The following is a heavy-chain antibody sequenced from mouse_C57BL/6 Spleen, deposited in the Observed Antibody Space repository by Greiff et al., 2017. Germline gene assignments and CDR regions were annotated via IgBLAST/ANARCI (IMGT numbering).Heavy chain of an antibody. V-gene: IGHV1-74*01. CDR3: ARGYYSNYFDY. CDR1: GYTFTSYW. D-gene: IGHD2-5*01. CDR2: IHPSDGDT. Sequence: VQLQQPGAELVKPGASVKVSCKASGYTFTSYWMHWVKQRPGQGLEWIGRIHPSDGDTNYNQKFKGKATLTVDKSSSTAYMQLSSLTSEDSAVYYCARGYYSNYFDYWGQGTTLTVSS. J-gene: IGHJ2*01.